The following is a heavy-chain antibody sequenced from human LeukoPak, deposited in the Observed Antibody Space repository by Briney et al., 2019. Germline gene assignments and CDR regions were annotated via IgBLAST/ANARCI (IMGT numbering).Heavy chain of an antibody. CDR2: IIPIFGTA. J-gene: IGHJ6*03. V-gene: IGHV1-69*13. CDR3: ARHGGILWFGELLPYYYYMDV. Sequence: SVKVSCKASGGTFSSYAISWVRQAPGQGLEWMGGIIPIFGTANYAQKFQGRVTITADESTSTAYMELSSLRSEDTAVYYCARHGGILWFGELLPYYYYMDVWGKGTTVTVPS. D-gene: IGHD3-10*01. CDR1: GGTFSSYA.